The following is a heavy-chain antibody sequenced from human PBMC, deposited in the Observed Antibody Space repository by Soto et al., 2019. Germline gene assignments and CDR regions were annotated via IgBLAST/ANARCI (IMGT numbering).Heavy chain of an antibody. Sequence: GGSLRLSCAASGFTFSNAWMNWVRQAPGKGLEWVGRIKSKTDGGTTNYAAPVKGRFTISRDDSKNTLYLQMNSLKTEDTAVYYCTTGGGWRNYYYYYGMDVWGQGTTVTVSS. CDR3: TTGGGWRNYYYYYGMDV. CDR2: IKSKTDGGTT. J-gene: IGHJ6*02. CDR1: GFTFSNAW. V-gene: IGHV3-15*07. D-gene: IGHD3-3*01.